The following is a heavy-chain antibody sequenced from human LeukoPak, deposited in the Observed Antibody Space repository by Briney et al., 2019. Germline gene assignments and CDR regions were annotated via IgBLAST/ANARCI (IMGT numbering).Heavy chain of an antibody. Sequence: PGGSLRLSCAASGFTFSSYSMNWVRQAPGKGLEWVANIKQDGSEKYYADSVKGRFTISRDNAKNSLYLQMNSLRAEDTAVYYCARVLYDSSGYYYSWFDPWGQGTLVTVSS. CDR1: GFTFSSYS. CDR3: ARVLYDSSGYYYSWFDP. CDR2: IKQDGSEK. J-gene: IGHJ5*02. D-gene: IGHD3-22*01. V-gene: IGHV3-7*01.